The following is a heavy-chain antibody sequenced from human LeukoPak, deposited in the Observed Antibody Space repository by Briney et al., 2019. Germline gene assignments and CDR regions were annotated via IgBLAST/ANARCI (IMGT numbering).Heavy chain of an antibody. CDR1: GGTFISYA. D-gene: IGHD1-26*01. V-gene: IGHV1-69*04. J-gene: IGHJ3*02. CDR2: IIPILGIA. Sequence: GSSVKVSCKASGGTFISYAISWVRQAPGQGLEWMGRIIPILGIASYAQKFQGRVTITADKSTSTAYMELSSLRSEDTAVYYCAREGVGATGGAFDIWGQGTMVTVSS. CDR3: AREGVGATGGAFDI.